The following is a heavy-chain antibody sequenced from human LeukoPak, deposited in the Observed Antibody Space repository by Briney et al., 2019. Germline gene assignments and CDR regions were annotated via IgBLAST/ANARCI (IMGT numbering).Heavy chain of an antibody. V-gene: IGHV4-39*07. J-gene: IGHJ4*02. CDR2: INHSGST. Sequence: SETLSLTCTVSGGSIRGSTSYWGWIRQPPGKGLEWIGEINHSGSTNYNPSLKSRVTISVDTSKNQFSLKLSSVTAADTAVYYCARGIPLDYWGQGTLVTVSS. CDR3: ARGIPLDY. D-gene: IGHD2-2*02. CDR1: GGSIRGSTSY.